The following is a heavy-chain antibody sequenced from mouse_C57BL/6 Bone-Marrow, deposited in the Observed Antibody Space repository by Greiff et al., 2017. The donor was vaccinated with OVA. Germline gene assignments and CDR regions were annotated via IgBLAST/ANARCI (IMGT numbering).Heavy chain of an antibody. CDR3: ARVMPIYGSSSYYAMDY. V-gene: IGHV1-55*01. J-gene: IGHJ4*01. D-gene: IGHD1-1*01. CDR2: IYPGSGST. CDR1: GYTFTSYW. Sequence: QVQLQPGAELVQPGASVKMSCPASGYTFTSYWITWVKQRPGQGLEWIGDIYPGSGSTNYNEKFKSKATLTVDTSSSTAYMQLSSLTSEDSAVYYCARVMPIYGSSSYYAMDYWGQGTSVTVSS.